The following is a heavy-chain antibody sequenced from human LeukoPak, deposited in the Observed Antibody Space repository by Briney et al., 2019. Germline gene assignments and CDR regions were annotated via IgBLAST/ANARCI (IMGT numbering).Heavy chain of an antibody. CDR3: ARRRGSSSRGPKPGGYYYYYYYMDV. CDR1: GGSFSGYC. J-gene: IGHJ6*03. V-gene: IGHV4-34*01. D-gene: IGHD6-6*01. CDR2: INHSGST. Sequence: SETLSLTCAVYGGSFSGYCWSWIRQPPGKGLEWIGEINHSGSTNYNPSLKSRVTISVDTSKNQFSLKLSSVTAADTAVYYCARRRGSSSRGPKPGGYYYYYYYMDVWGKGTTVTVSS.